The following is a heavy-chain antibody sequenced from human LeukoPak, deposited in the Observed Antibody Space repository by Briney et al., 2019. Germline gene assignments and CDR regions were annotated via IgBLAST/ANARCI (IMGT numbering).Heavy chain of an antibody. CDR2: INSDGSST. D-gene: IGHD6-13*01. CDR3: ARTRAAAGYSSFWFDP. CDR1: GFTFSSYR. Sequence: GGSLRLSCAASGFTFSSYRMYWVRQAPGKRLVWVSRINSDGSSTSYADSVKGRFTISRDNSKNTLYLQMNSLRTEDTAVYYCARTRAAAGYSSFWFDPWGPGTLVTVSS. J-gene: IGHJ5*02. V-gene: IGHV3-74*01.